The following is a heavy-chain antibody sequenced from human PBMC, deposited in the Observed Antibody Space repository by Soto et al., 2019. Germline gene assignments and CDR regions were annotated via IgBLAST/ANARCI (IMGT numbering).Heavy chain of an antibody. D-gene: IGHD4-17*01. CDR1: GGSVSSGNYY. Sequence: SETLSLTCTVSGGSVSSGNYYWSWIRQPPGKGLEWIGYIYYSGSTNYNPSLKSRVTISVDTSKNQFSLKLSSVTAADTAVYYCAREATVASYFDYWGQGTLVTVSS. CDR3: AREATVASYFDY. J-gene: IGHJ4*02. CDR2: IYYSGST. V-gene: IGHV4-61*01.